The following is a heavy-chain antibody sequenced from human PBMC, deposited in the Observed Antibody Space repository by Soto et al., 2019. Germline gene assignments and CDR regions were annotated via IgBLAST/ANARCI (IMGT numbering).Heavy chain of an antibody. CDR3: TRPFYANTPGHYVMDV. D-gene: IGHD2-2*01. J-gene: IGHJ6*02. V-gene: IGHV3-73*01. CDR2: IRNKANSYAT. CDR1: GFTFSGSS. Sequence: EVQLVESGGGLVQPGGSLKVSCAASGFTFSGSSVHWVRQASGKGLEWVGRIRNKANSYATAYAASVKGRFTISRDDLKSTVYLQMNSLKTEDTAMYYCTRPFYANTPGHYVMDVGGQGTTVTVSS.